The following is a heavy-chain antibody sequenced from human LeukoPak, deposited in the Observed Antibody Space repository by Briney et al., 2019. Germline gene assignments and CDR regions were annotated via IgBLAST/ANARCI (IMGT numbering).Heavy chain of an antibody. D-gene: IGHD4-17*01. J-gene: IGHJ3*02. CDR3: ARDLVTVTKGFDI. Sequence: SETLSLTCAVSADSFSSHYWTWIRQPPGKGLEWIGYISYIGSTNYNPSLQSRVTISIDTSKNQFSLKLSSVTAADAAVYYCARDLVTVTKGFDIWGQGTMVSVSS. V-gene: IGHV4-59*11. CDR2: ISYIGST. CDR1: ADSFSSHY.